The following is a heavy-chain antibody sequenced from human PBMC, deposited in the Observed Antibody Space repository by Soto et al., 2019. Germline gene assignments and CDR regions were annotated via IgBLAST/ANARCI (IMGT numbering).Heavy chain of an antibody. CDR1: GDSVSSNSAA. J-gene: IGHJ4*02. Sequence: QTLSLTCAISGDSVSSNSAAWNWIRQSPSRGLEWLRRTYYRSKWYNDYAVSVQSRITSHPNTSKNQFSLQLYSVPPEDSAVYYCARASYSSGWYGWYYFDFWGQGTLVTVSS. CDR3: ARASYSSGWYGWYYFDF. D-gene: IGHD6-19*01. V-gene: IGHV6-1*01. CDR2: TYYRSKWYN.